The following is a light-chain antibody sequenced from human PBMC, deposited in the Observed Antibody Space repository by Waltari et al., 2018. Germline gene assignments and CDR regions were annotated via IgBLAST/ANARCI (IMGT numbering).Light chain of an antibody. J-gene: IGLJ2*01. CDR1: SSDVGGYDF. V-gene: IGLV2-11*01. Sequence: QSALTQPRSVSGSPGQSVTVSCTGTSSDVGGYDFVSWYQQYPGKAPKLIIYDVHKRPRGGPDRFSGSKSGNTASLTISGLLNDDEADYYCCSYAGADTSVLFGGGTTLTVL. CDR3: CSYAGADTSVL. CDR2: DVH.